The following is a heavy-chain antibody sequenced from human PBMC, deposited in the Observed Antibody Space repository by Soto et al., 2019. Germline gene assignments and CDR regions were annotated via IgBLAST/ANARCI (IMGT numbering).Heavy chain of an antibody. D-gene: IGHD3-22*01. CDR2: IDPSGGIT. CDR1: GYSFTNFH. J-gene: IGHJ4*02. V-gene: IGHV1-46*04. Sequence: QVQLSQFGAEVKKPGASVKVSCKASGYSFTNFHIHWVRQAPGQGLEWMGMIDPSGGITRDAQRLQGRITMTMDASTSTGYMELRSLTSEDTAVYYCARDVSGHDNYETIGYYFDHWGKGTMVTVSS. CDR3: ARDVSGHDNYETIGYYFDH.